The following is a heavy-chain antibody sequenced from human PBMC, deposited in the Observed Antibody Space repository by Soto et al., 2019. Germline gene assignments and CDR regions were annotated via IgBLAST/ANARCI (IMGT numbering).Heavy chain of an antibody. V-gene: IGHV4-34*01. Sequence: GTLSRPCSVYAGSVSCYDWTWIRRPPGKGMEWIGEINNSGSTNYNPCLKSRVTISVDTSKNQFSLKLSSVTAAETAVYYCARDGSSGYYSDPFDIWGQGTLVTVSS. CDR2: INNSGST. CDR1: AGSVSCYD. J-gene: IGHJ3*02. CDR3: ARDGSSGYYSDPFDI. D-gene: IGHD3-22*01.